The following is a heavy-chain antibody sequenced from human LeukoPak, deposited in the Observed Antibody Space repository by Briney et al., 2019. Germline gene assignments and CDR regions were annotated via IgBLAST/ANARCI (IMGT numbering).Heavy chain of an antibody. J-gene: IGHJ4*02. D-gene: IGHD3-10*01. CDR2: ISYAGSNE. V-gene: IGHV3-30*04. CDR3: AKGPRTVRFGDRHKGIFDY. Sequence: GGSLRLSCAPSGFTFSNYAMHWVRQVPGKGLEWVAVISYAGSNEHYADSVKGRFTISRDNSKNTLYLQMNSLRAEDTAVYYCAKGPRTVRFGDRHKGIFDYWGQGTLVTVSS. CDR1: GFTFSNYA.